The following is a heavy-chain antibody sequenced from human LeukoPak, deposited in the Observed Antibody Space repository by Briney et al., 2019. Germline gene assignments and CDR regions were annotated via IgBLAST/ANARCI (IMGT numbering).Heavy chain of an antibody. Sequence: PSETLSLTCAVSGYSISSGYYWGWIRQPPGKGLEWIGSIYHSGSTYYNPSLKSRVTISVDTSKNQFSLKLSSVTAADTAVYYCARSAEYFDYRGQGTLVTVSS. V-gene: IGHV4-38-2*01. CDR3: ARSAEYFDY. J-gene: IGHJ4*02. CDR1: GYSISSGYY. CDR2: IYHSGST.